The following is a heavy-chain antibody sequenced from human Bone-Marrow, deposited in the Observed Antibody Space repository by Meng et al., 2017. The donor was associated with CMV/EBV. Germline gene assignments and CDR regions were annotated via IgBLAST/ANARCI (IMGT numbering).Heavy chain of an antibody. CDR3: AREGRYYDFWSGYYKGTYYYYYGMDV. CDR2: IYYTGIT. V-gene: IGHV4-59*12. CDR1: GGSISSYY. Sequence: GSLRLSCTVSGGSISSYYWSWIRQPPGKRLEWIGYIYYTGITNYNSSLKGRVTISVDTSKNQFSLKLSSVTAADTAVYYCAREGRYYDFWSGYYKGTYYYYYGMDVWGQGTTVTVSS. J-gene: IGHJ6*02. D-gene: IGHD3-3*01.